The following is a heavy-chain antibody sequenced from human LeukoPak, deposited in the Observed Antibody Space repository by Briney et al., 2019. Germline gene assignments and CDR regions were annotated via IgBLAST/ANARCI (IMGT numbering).Heavy chain of an antibody. CDR2: INPSGST. D-gene: IGHD3-16*02. CDR1: GGSFSGYY. Sequence: SETLSLTCAVYGGSFSGYYWSWIRQPPGKGLEWIGEINPSGSTNYNPSLKSRVTISVDTSKSQFSLKLSSVTGADTAVYYCARGRNDYVWGGYRYARSFDYWGQGTLVTVSS. J-gene: IGHJ4*02. V-gene: IGHV4-34*01. CDR3: ARGRNDYVWGGYRYARSFDY.